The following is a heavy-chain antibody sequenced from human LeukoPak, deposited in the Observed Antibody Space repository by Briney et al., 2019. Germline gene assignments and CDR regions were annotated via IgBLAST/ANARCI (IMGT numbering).Heavy chain of an antibody. D-gene: IGHD2-15*01. Sequence: SETLSLTCTVSGDSITSAGYYWTWVRQYPGKGLEWIGYIYNAGSTYYNPSLKSRVTTSLDTSKNQFSLRLSSVTAADTAVYYCARVVAATIYQFDHWGQGTLATVSS. J-gene: IGHJ4*02. CDR2: IYNAGST. V-gene: IGHV4-31*03. CDR3: ARVVAATIYQFDH. CDR1: GDSITSAGYY.